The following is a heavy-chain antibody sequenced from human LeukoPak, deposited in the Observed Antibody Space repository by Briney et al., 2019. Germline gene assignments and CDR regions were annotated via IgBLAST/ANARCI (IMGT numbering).Heavy chain of an antibody. V-gene: IGHV1-2*02. J-gene: IGHJ1*01. D-gene: IGHD6-13*01. Sequence: ASVKVSCKASGYSFTGYHIHWVRQAPGQGLEWMGWSNPNTGGTNHAQKFQGRVTMTRDTSNSTAYMEVSGLRSDDTAVYYCARLTFLAAAGTPGRYFQHWGQGTLVTVSS. CDR2: SNPNTGGT. CDR3: ARLTFLAAAGTPGRYFQH. CDR1: GYSFTGYH.